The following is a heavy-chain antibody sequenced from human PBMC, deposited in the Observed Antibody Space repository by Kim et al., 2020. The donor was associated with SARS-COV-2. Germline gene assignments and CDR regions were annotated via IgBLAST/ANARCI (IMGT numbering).Heavy chain of an antibody. Sequence: GGSLRLSCAASGFTFSSYAMHWVRQAPGKGLEWVAVISYDGSNKYYADSVKGRFTISRDNSKNTLYLQMNSLRAEDTAVYYCARPLTSSYFDYWGQGTLVTVSS. V-gene: IGHV3-30-3*01. D-gene: IGHD2-2*01. CDR3: ARPLTSSYFDY. CDR1: GFTFSSYA. J-gene: IGHJ4*02. CDR2: ISYDGSNK.